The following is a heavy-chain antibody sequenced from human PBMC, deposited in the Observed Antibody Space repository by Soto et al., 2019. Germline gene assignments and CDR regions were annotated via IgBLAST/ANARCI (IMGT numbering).Heavy chain of an antibody. Sequence: ASVKVSCKASGYTFFTYDISWVRQAPGQGLEWMGWISTYSGDTKYAQKFQGRVTMTTDTSTTTAYLELRSLRSDDTAVYYCAIQHGPTTPQNWLASWGQGTPVTVSS. CDR2: ISTYSGDT. J-gene: IGHJ5*01. CDR3: AIQHGPTTPQNWLAS. V-gene: IGHV1-18*01. D-gene: IGHD5-12*01. CDR1: GYTFFTYD.